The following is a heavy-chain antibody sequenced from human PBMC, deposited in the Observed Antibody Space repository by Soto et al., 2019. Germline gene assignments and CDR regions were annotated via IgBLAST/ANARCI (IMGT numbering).Heavy chain of an antibody. CDR2: ISNDGSNK. Sequence: QVQLVESGGGVVQPGRSLRLSWAASGFTFPNYGMHWVRQAPGKGLEWVAVISNDGSNKYYPDSVKGRFTISRDNSENTLYLQMNSLRDEDTAVYYCAKDPYYDSTGYHDYWGQGTLVTVSS. CDR3: AKDPYYDSTGYHDY. V-gene: IGHV3-30*18. CDR1: GFTFPNYG. D-gene: IGHD3-22*01. J-gene: IGHJ4*02.